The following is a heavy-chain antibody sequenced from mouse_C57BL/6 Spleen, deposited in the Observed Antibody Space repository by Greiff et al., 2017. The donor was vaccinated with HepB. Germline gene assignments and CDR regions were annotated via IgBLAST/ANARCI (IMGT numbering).Heavy chain of an antibody. CDR2: INPNNGGT. J-gene: IGHJ1*03. CDR1: GYTFTDYN. D-gene: IGHD1-1*01. V-gene: IGHV1-22*01. Sequence: EVQLQQSGPELVKPGASVKMSCKASGYTFTDYNMHWVKQSHGKSLEWIGYINPNNGGTSYNQKFKGKATLTVNKSSSTAYMELRSLTSEDSAVYYCAPNLLLRLWYFDVWGTGTTVTVSS. CDR3: APNLLLRLWYFDV.